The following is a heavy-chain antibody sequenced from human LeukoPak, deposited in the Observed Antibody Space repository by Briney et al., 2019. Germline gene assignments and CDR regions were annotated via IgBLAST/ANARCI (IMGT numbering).Heavy chain of an antibody. V-gene: IGHV4-34*01. CDR3: ARGLSAKFDY. CDR2: INHSGST. Sequence: SETLSLTCAVYGGSFSGYYWSWIRQPPGKGLEWIGEINHSGSTNYNPSLKSRVTISVDTSKNQFSLKLSSVTAADTAVYYCARGLSAKFDYWGQGTLVPVSS. D-gene: IGHD2/OR15-2a*01. CDR1: GGSFSGYY. J-gene: IGHJ4*02.